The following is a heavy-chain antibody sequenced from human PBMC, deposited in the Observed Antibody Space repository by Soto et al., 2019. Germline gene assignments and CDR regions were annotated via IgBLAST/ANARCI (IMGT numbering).Heavy chain of an antibody. Sequence: SETLSLTCTVSGGSISSYYWSWIRQPPGKGLEWIGYIYYSGSTNYNPSLKSRVTISVDTSKNQFSLKLSSVTAADTAVYYCARGEKKGPLASFDYWGQGTLVTVSS. CDR2: IYYSGST. J-gene: IGHJ4*02. CDR1: GGSISSYY. CDR3: ARGEKKGPLASFDY. V-gene: IGHV4-59*01. D-gene: IGHD2-21*01.